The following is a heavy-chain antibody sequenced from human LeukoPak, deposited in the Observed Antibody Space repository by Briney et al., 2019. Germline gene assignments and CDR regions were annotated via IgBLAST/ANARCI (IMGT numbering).Heavy chain of an antibody. J-gene: IGHJ4*02. CDR2: ISYDGSNK. CDR1: GFTFSSYG. CDR3: AKDPRPPERYFDY. V-gene: IGHV3-30*18. Sequence: GGSLRLSCAASGFTFSSYGMHWVRQAPGKGLEWVAVISYDGSNKYYADSVKGRFTISRDNSKNTLYLQMNSLRAEDTAVYYCAKDPRPPERYFDYWGQGTLVTVSS.